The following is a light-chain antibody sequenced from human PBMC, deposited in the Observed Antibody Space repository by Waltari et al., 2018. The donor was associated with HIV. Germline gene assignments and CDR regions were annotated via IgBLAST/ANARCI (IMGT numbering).Light chain of an antibody. CDR3: QQYNSHSYA. Sequence: DVQMTQSPSTLSAGVGDKVTITCRASQLIDNCLAWYQQKPGKSPKLLIYKASYLESGVPSRFSGSVSGADFTLIIDGLQPDDFATYYCQQYNSHSYAFGQGTKVDVK. J-gene: IGKJ2*01. V-gene: IGKV1-5*03. CDR1: QLIDNC. CDR2: KAS.